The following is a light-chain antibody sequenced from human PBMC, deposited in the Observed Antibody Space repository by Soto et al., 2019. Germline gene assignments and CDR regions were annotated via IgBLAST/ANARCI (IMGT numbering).Light chain of an antibody. CDR2: DES. CDR3: QQRANWPLT. CDR1: QSVNRY. J-gene: IGKJ4*01. V-gene: IGKV3-11*01. Sequence: EIVLTQSPATLSLSPGERATLSCRGSQSVNRYFAWYQQKPGQAPRLLVYDESNRPADIPARFSGSGSGTHFTLTISSLEPEDSAVYYCQQRANWPLTFGGGTKVDIK.